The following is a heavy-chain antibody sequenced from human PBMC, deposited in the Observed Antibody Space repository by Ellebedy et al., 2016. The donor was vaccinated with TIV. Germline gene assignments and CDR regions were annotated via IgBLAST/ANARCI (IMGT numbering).Heavy chain of an antibody. Sequence: GESLKISXVASGFTFRSHGRYWFRQAPGKGLEGVAVLSSDGSNKYYADSVKGRFTISRDNSKNTLYLQMNSLRTDDMAVYYCARGGSSGSSDYWGQGTLVTVSS. J-gene: IGHJ4*02. CDR3: ARGGSSGSSDY. CDR2: LSSDGSNK. CDR1: GFTFRSHG. V-gene: IGHV3-30*03. D-gene: IGHD3-10*01.